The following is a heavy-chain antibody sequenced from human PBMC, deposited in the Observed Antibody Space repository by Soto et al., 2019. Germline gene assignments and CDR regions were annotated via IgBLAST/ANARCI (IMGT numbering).Heavy chain of an antibody. CDR2: ISGSGGST. D-gene: IGHD6-13*01. CDR1: GFTFSSYA. CDR3: AKDQGSSSQPPYYYYGMDV. J-gene: IGHJ6*02. Sequence: EVQLLESGGGLVQPGGSLRLSCAASGFTFSSYAMSWVRQAPGKGLEWVSAISGSGGSTYYADSVKGRFTISRDNSKNTLYLQMNSLRAEDTAVYYCAKDQGSSSQPPYYYYGMDVWGQGTTVTVSS. V-gene: IGHV3-23*01.